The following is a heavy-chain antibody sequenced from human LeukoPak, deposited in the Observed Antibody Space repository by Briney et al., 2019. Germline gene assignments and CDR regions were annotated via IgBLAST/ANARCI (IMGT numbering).Heavy chain of an antibody. CDR3: AKDRQDYGSGNMDV. V-gene: IGHV3-30*04. Sequence: AGGSLRLSCAASGFTFSSYAMHWVRQAPGKGLEWVAVISYDGSNKYYADSVKGRFTISRDNSKNTLYLQMNSLRAEDTAVYYCAKDRQDYGSGNMDVWGQGTTVTVSS. CDR2: ISYDGSNK. J-gene: IGHJ6*02. D-gene: IGHD3-10*01. CDR1: GFTFSSYA.